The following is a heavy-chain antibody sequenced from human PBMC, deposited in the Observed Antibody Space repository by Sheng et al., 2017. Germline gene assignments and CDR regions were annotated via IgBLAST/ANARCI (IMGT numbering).Heavy chain of an antibody. Sequence: QVQLVESGGGVVQPGRSLRLSCAASGFTFSSYGMHWVRQAPGKGLEWVAVIWYDGSNKYYADSVKGRFTISRDNSKNTLYLQMNSLRAEDTAVYYCARVEWYSSGWYTVDYWGQGT. CDR2: IWYDGSNK. CDR3: ARVEWYSSGWYTVDY. CDR1: GFTFSSYG. J-gene: IGHJ4*02. D-gene: IGHD6-19*01. V-gene: IGHV3-33*01.